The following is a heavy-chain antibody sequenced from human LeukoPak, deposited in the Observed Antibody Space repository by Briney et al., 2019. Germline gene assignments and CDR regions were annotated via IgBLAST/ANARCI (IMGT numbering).Heavy chain of an antibody. CDR2: ISAYNGNT. Sequence: GASVKVSCKASGYTFTNYGISWVRQAPGQGLEWMGWISAYNGNTNYAQKLQGRVTMTTDTSTSTAYMELRSLRSDDTAVYYCARDLIELRFLEWGYYYYGMDVWGQGTTVTVSS. J-gene: IGHJ6*02. CDR1: GYTFTNYG. V-gene: IGHV1-18*01. CDR3: ARDLIELRFLEWGYYYYGMDV. D-gene: IGHD3-3*01.